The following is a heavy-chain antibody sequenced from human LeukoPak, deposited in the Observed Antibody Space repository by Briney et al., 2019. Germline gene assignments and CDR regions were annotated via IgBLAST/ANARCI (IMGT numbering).Heavy chain of an antibody. CDR2: INSSSIYV. J-gene: IGHJ3*02. Sequence: GGSLRLSCAASGFTFNNYSMNWVRQAPGKGLEWVSSINSSSIYVYYADSLKGRFTISRDNAKNSLYLQMNSLRAEDTAVYYCAREDRYCSSTSCSGNASDIWGQGTMVTVSS. D-gene: IGHD2-2*01. CDR1: GFTFNNYS. V-gene: IGHV3-21*01. CDR3: AREDRYCSSTSCSGNASDI.